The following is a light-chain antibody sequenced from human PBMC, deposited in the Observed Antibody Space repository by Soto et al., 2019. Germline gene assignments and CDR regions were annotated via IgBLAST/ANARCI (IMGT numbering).Light chain of an antibody. Sequence: DIQMTQSPSTLPASVGDRVTITCRASQNINNWLAWYQQKPGKGPSLLIYKASNLESGVSSRFSGSGSGTDFTLTISCLQSEDFATYYCQQYYSYPPWTFGQGTKVDIK. J-gene: IGKJ1*01. V-gene: IGKV1-5*03. CDR1: QNINNW. CDR2: KAS. CDR3: QQYYSYPPWT.